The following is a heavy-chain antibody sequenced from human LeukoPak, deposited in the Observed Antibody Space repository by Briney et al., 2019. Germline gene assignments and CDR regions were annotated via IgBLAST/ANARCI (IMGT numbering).Heavy chain of an antibody. CDR2: IRYDGSHK. CDR1: GFTFSGYG. V-gene: IGHV3-30*02. J-gene: IGHJ3*02. CDR3: AKLPYSGTYHDAFDI. D-gene: IGHD1-26*01. Sequence: GGSLRLSCAVSGFTFSGYGMHWVRQAPGKGLEWVAFIRYDGSHKYYGDSVKGRFTISRDNSKNTLFLQMNSLTAEDTAVYYCAKLPYSGTYHDAFDIWGQGTMVTVSS.